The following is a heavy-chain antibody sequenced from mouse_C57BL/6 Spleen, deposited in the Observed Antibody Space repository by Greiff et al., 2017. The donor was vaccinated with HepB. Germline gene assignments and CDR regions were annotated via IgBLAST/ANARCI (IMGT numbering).Heavy chain of an antibody. J-gene: IGHJ2*01. Sequence: VQLQQPGAELVRPGTSVKLSCKASGYTFTSYWMHWVKQRPGQGLEWIGVIDPSDSYTNYNQKFKGKATLTVDTSSSTAYMQLSSLTSEDSAVYYCEREGNHLDYWGQGTTLTVSS. D-gene: IGHD2-1*01. CDR3: EREGNHLDY. CDR2: IDPSDSYT. V-gene: IGHV1-59*01. CDR1: GYTFTSYW.